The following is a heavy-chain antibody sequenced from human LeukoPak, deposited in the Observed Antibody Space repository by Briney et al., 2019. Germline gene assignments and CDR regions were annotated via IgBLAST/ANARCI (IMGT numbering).Heavy chain of an antibody. CDR3: ARDRPHNWFDP. V-gene: IGHV3-74*01. CDR1: GIAFSNHW. CDR2: INNDGSYA. Sequence: GGSLRLSCAASGIAFSNHWMHWVRQAPGKGLEWVSWINNDGSYAVYTDSVRARFTISRDNAKNTLYLQMNSLRPEDTAVYYCARDRPHNWFDPWGQGTLVTVSS. J-gene: IGHJ5*02.